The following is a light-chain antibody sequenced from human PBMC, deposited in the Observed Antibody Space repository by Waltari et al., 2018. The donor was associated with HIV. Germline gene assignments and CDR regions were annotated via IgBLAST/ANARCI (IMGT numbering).Light chain of an antibody. V-gene: IGKV1-5*03. CDR2: KVS. J-gene: IGKJ2*01. CDR3: QQYDSKPYT. CDR1: QNIDTW. Sequence: DIQMTQSPSTLSASIGDRVTITCRASQNIDTWLAWYQQKPGKAPVLRIGKVSNLESGVPSRFSGSGSGTEFTLTITSLQPDDFGTYYCQQYDSKPYTFGQGTKVEIK.